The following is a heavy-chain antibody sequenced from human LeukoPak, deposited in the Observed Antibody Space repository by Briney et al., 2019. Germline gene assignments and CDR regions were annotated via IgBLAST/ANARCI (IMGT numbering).Heavy chain of an antibody. CDR3: AQDGAIAASGYYYYGMDF. CDR1: GFTFSRHA. J-gene: IGHJ6*02. D-gene: IGHD6-13*01. V-gene: IGHV3-30*01. CDR2: MSYDGSHE. Sequence: GGSLRLSCAASGFTFSRHAMYWVRQPPGKGLEWVAVMSYDGSHEKYADAVRGRFTISRDNSKNTLFLQMDSLTTADTAVYFCAQDGAIAASGYYYYGMDFWGQGTTVIVSS.